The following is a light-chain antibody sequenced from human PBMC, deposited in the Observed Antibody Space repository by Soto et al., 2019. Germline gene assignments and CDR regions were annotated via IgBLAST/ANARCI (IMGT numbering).Light chain of an antibody. Sequence: DIQMTQSPSALSASVGDRITITCRASQSISGWLAWYQQKPGKAPKILIYDASSLESGVPSRFSGSGSGTEFTLAISSLQPDDSATYYCQQYHTYRTFGQGTKVDIK. CDR3: QQYHTYRT. CDR1: QSISGW. CDR2: DAS. J-gene: IGKJ1*01. V-gene: IGKV1-5*01.